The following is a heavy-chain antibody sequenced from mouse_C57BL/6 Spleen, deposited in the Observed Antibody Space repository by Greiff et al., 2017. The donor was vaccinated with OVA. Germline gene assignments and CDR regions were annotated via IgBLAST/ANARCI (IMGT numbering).Heavy chain of an antibody. J-gene: IGHJ2*01. CDR3: TRGEGTFDY. V-gene: IGHV1-15*01. Sequence: VQLQESGAELVRPGASVTLSCKASGYTFTDYEMHWVKQTPVHGLEWIGAIDPETGGTAYNQKFKGKAILTADKSSSTAYMELRSLTSEDSAVYYCTRGEGTFDYWGQGTTLTVSS. CDR1: GYTFTDYE. CDR2: IDPETGGT.